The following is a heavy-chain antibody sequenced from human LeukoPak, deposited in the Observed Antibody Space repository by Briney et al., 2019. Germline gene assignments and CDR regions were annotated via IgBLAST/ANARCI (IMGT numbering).Heavy chain of an antibody. CDR1: GESFSGYY. J-gene: IGHJ4*02. Sequence: SETLSLTCAVYGESFSGYYWSWIRQSPGKGLEWIGEINHSGSTNYNPSLKSRVTISVDTSKNQFSLKLSSVTAADTAVYYCARSMVRIFDYWGQGTLVTVSS. V-gene: IGHV4-34*01. CDR2: INHSGST. CDR3: ARSMVRIFDY. D-gene: IGHD3-10*01.